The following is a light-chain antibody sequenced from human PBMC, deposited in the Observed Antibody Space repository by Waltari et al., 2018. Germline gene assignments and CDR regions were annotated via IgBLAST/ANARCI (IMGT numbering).Light chain of an antibody. CDR2: RAS. J-gene: IGKJ1*01. CDR1: QDISRN. Sequence: DIHLTQSPSFLSASVGDRVTITCRASQDISRNLAWYQQKPGKAPKLLNYRASTLQSGVPSRFSGSESGTEFTLTISSLQSEDFATYSCLQLNSYPRTFGQGTKVEVK. V-gene: IGKV1-9*01. CDR3: LQLNSYPRT.